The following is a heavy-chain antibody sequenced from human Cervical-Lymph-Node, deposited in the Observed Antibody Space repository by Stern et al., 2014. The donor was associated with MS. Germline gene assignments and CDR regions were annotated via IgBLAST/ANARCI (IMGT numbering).Heavy chain of an antibody. V-gene: IGHV4-59*01. CDR2: IHRSGTT. CDR3: ARTFGAEGAFDV. D-gene: IGHD3-16*01. Sequence: QVQLQESGPGLVKPSETLSLTCTVSGGSISSYYWTWIRQPPGMGLEWIGHIHRSGTTNYNPSLKSRVTISVDTSKNHFSLKLSSVTAADTAVYYCARTFGAEGAFDVWGQGTMVTVSS. CDR1: GGSISSYY. J-gene: IGHJ3*01.